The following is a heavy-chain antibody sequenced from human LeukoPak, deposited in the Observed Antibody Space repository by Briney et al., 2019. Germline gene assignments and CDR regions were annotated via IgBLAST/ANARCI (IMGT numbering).Heavy chain of an antibody. CDR3: ARGAYYYED. V-gene: IGHV3-48*01. D-gene: IGHD3-22*01. CDR1: GFTFSSHS. J-gene: IGHJ4*02. Sequence: GGSLRLSCAASGFTFSSHSMNWVRQAPGRGLEWVSYISSSSTIYYADSVKGRFTISRDNSKNSLYLQMNSLRAEDTAVYYCARGAYYYEDWGQGTLVTVSS. CDR2: ISSSSTI.